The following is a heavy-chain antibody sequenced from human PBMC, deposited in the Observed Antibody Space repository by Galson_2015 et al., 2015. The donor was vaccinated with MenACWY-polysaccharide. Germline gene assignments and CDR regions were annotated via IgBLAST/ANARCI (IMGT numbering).Heavy chain of an antibody. V-gene: IGHV3-23*01. CDR1: GFTFSSYA. D-gene: IGHD3-10*01. J-gene: IGHJ4*02. CDR2: ISGGGDTT. CDR3: AKVQRIGQLLDPFDY. Sequence: LRLSCAASGFTFSSYAMIWVRQAPGKGLEWVSGISGGGDTTYYVGSVKGRFTISRDNSRNMLFLQVNSLRAEDTALYYCAKVQRIGQLLDPFDYWGPGTLVTVSS.